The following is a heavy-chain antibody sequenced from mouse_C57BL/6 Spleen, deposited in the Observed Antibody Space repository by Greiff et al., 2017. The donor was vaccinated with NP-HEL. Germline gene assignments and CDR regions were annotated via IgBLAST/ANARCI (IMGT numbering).Heavy chain of an antibody. Sequence: QVQLQQSGAELVKPGASVKLSCKASGYTFTSYWMQWVKQRPGQGLEWIGEIDPSDSYTNYNQKFKGKATLTVDTSSSTAYMQLSSLTSEDSAVYYCASQSGRFAYWGQGTLVTVSA. CDR1: GYTFTSYW. D-gene: IGHD3-1*01. CDR2: IDPSDSYT. CDR3: ASQSGRFAY. V-gene: IGHV1-50*01. J-gene: IGHJ3*01.